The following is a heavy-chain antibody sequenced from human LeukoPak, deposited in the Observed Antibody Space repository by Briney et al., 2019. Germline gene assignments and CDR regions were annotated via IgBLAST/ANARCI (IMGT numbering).Heavy chain of an antibody. CDR3: ARGGVSDLRYGDYGRSVYYYYMDV. Sequence: GASVKVSCKASGYTFTGYYMHWVRQAPGQGLEWMGWINPNSDGTNYAQKFQGRVTMTRDTSISTAYMELSRLRSDDTAVYYCARGGVSDLRYGDYGRSVYYYYMDVWGKGTTVTVSS. CDR1: GYTFTGYY. J-gene: IGHJ6*03. D-gene: IGHD4-17*01. V-gene: IGHV1-2*02. CDR2: INPNSDGT.